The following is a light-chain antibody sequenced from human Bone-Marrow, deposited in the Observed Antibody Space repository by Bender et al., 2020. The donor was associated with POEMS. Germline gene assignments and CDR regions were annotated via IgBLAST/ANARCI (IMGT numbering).Light chain of an antibody. Sequence: SSVLTQPPSVSVAPGQTARITCAENNIGSKSVHWYQQKPGQAPVLVVYDDRDRPSGIPERISGSNSGNTATLTISSVEAGDEADYYCHVWDTNSDHRGFGGGTKLTVL. CDR2: DDR. CDR3: HVWDTNSDHRG. V-gene: IGLV3-21*02. CDR1: NIGSKS. J-gene: IGLJ2*01.